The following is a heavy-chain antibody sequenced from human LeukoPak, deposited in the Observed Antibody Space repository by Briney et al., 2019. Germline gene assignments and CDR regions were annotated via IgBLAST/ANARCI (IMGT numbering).Heavy chain of an antibody. CDR2: INRGGST. CDR1: GFTFSSYA. Sequence: GSLRLSCAASGFTFSSYAMSWVRQAPGKGLEWIGEINRGGSTNYNPSLKSRVTISVDTSKNQFFLKLSSVTAADTAVYYCARHYASGSYYKFWGQGTLVTVSS. V-gene: IGHV4-34*01. D-gene: IGHD3-10*01. J-gene: IGHJ4*02. CDR3: ARHYASGSYYKF.